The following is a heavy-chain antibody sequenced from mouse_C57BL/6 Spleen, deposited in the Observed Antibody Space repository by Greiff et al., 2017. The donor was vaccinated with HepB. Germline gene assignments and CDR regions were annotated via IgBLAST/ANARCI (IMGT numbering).Heavy chain of an antibody. D-gene: IGHD1-1*01. CDR2: ISSGSSTI. CDR3: ARDYYGSSVARFAY. CDR1: GFTFSDYG. V-gene: IGHV5-17*01. Sequence: EVMLVESGGGLVKPGGSLKLSCAASGFTFSDYGMHWVRQAPEKGLEWVAYISSGSSTIYYADTVKGRFTISRDNAKNTLFLQMTSLRSEDTAMYYCARDYYGSSVARFAYWGQGTLVTVSA. J-gene: IGHJ3*01.